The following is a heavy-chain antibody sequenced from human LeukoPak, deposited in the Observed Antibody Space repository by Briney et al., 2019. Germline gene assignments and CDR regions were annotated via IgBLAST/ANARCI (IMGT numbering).Heavy chain of an antibody. CDR1: GFTFSNYA. CDR2: ITAGGSFK. Sequence: GGSLRLSCAASGFTFSNYAMNWVRQAPGKGLDWVSSITAGGSFKYYADSVEGRFTISRDNSKNTLYLQMNSLRAEDTAVYYCAKGTYYYDSSGYYKDYWGQGTLVTVSS. V-gene: IGHV3-21*01. J-gene: IGHJ4*02. D-gene: IGHD3-22*01. CDR3: AKGTYYYDSSGYYKDY.